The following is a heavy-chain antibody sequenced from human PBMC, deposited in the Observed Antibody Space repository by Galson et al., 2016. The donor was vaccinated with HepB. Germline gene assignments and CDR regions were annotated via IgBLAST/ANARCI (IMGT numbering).Heavy chain of an antibody. D-gene: IGHD3-10*01. V-gene: IGHV1-8*02. Sequence: SVKVSCKASGYTFTNHGINWVRQATGQGLEWMGWMNPNSGNTGCAQKFQGRVTMTRNTSISIVYMELSSLRSEDTAVYYCARENESLWFGELLNSGMDVWGQGTTVTVSS. CDR2: MNPNSGNT. J-gene: IGHJ6*02. CDR3: ARENESLWFGELLNSGMDV. CDR1: GYTFTNHG.